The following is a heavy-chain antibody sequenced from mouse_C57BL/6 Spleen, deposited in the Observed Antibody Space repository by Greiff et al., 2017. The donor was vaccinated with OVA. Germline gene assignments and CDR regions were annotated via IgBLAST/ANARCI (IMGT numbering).Heavy chain of an antibody. D-gene: IGHD1-1*01. Sequence: EVQLVESEGGLVQPGRSMKLSCTASGFTFSDYYMAWVRQVPEKGLEWVANINYDGSSTYYLDSLKSRFIISRDNAKNILYLQMSSLKSEDTATYYCARKVLRSSYFDYWGQGTTLTVSS. V-gene: IGHV5-16*01. CDR1: GFTFSDYY. CDR2: INYDGSST. J-gene: IGHJ2*01. CDR3: ARKVLRSSYFDY.